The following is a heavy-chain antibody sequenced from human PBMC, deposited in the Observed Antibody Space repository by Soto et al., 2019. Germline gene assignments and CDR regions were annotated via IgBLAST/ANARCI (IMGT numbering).Heavy chain of an antibody. Sequence: SVKVSCKASGLTFTSSAFQWVRQARGQRLEWIGWIAVGSGYTNYAQRFQDRVTLTRDMSTATTYVELSRLTSEDTAIYYCAADATAWQQMVPSDYWGQGTLVTVSS. J-gene: IGHJ4*02. CDR2: IAVGSGYT. D-gene: IGHD2-8*01. V-gene: IGHV1-58*01. CDR3: AADATAWQQMVPSDY. CDR1: GLTFTSSA.